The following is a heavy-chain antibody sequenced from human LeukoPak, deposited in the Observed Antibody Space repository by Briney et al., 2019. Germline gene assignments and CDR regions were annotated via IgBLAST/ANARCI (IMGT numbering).Heavy chain of an antibody. V-gene: IGHV5-51*01. D-gene: IGHD6-19*01. CDR3: ARWGIAVVGTSPGFDY. CDR1: GDSFTSYW. Sequence: GESLKISCKGPGDSFTSYWIAWVRQMPGKGLEWMGIIYPGDSDTRYSPSFQGQVTISADKSISTAYLQWRSLKASDTAMYYCARWGIAVVGTSPGFDYWGQGTLVTVSS. J-gene: IGHJ4*02. CDR2: IYPGDSDT.